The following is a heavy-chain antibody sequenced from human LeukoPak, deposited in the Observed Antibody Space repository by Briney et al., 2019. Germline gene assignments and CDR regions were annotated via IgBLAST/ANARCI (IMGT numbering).Heavy chain of an antibody. D-gene: IGHD3-3*01. Sequence: GGSLRLSCAASGLTFSSHWMHWVRQAPGKGLVWVSRITNDGSSTTYADSVKGRFTISRDNTKNSLYLQMNSLRVEDTAVFYCARDQYDTWSRRGNFDSWGQGTLVIVSS. J-gene: IGHJ4*02. CDR1: GLTFSSHW. V-gene: IGHV3-74*01. CDR3: ARDQYDTWSRRGNFDS. CDR2: ITNDGSST.